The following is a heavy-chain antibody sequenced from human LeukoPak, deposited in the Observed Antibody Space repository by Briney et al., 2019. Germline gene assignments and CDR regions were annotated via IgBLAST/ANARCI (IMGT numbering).Heavy chain of an antibody. CDR2: ISGSGCST. D-gene: IGHD2-15*01. V-gene: IGHV3-23*01. CDR1: GFTFSSYS. Sequence: GGSLRLSCAASGFTFSSYSMSWVRQAPGKGLEWVSAISGSGCSTSYADSLKGRFTISRDNSKNTLYLQMNSLRAEDTAVYYCAKAIVVVVAAKSYYYYGMDVWGKGTTVTVSS. CDR3: AKAIVVVVAAKSYYYYGMDV. J-gene: IGHJ6*04.